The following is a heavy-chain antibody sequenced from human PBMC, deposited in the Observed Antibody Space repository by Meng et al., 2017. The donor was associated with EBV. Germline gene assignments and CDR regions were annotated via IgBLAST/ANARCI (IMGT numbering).Heavy chain of an antibody. D-gene: IGHD3-10*01. Sequence: VRLVQSGSSRKKPVASVKVCCTSSGYTFTRYYINWVRHAPGHGLEWMGWMTPDSGDTGYAQKFQGRVTMTRDTSINTAYMDMSNLKSEDTALYYCARDVYGSGTYRSDPWGQGTLVTVSS. CDR2: MTPDSGDT. V-gene: IGHV1-8*01. CDR3: ARDVYGSGTYRSDP. CDR1: GYTFTRYY. J-gene: IGHJ5*02.